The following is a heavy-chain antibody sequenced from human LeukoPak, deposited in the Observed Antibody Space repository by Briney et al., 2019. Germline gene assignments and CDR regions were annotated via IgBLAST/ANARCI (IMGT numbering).Heavy chain of an antibody. D-gene: IGHD5-24*01. Sequence: PSETLSLTCTVSGGFINSINYYWGWIRQPPGKGLEWIGSFYYSGNTYYNPSLKSRVTISIDMSKNQFSLNLRSVTAADTAVYYCARHSWEMATIDWYFDLWGRGTLVTVSS. CDR3: ARHSWEMATIDWYFDL. CDR1: GGFINSINYY. V-gene: IGHV4-39*01. J-gene: IGHJ2*01. CDR2: FYYSGNT.